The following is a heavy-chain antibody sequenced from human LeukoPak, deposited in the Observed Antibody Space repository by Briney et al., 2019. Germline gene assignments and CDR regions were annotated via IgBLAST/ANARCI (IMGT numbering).Heavy chain of an antibody. CDR2: IYTSGST. D-gene: IGHD1-20*01. J-gene: IGHJ3*02. V-gene: IGHV4-4*07. Sequence: PSETLSLTCTVSGGSISSYYWSWIRQPAGKGLEWIGRIYTSGSTNYNPPLKSRVTMSVDTSKNQFSLKLSSVTAADTAVYYCASITGTLGRDAFDIWGQGAMVTVSS. CDR1: GGSISSYY. CDR3: ASITGTLGRDAFDI.